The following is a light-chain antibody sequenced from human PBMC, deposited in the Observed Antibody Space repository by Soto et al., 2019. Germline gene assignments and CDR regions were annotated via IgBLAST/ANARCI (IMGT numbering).Light chain of an antibody. CDR3: QQYGRSPWT. J-gene: IGKJ1*01. V-gene: IGKV3-20*01. CDR1: QSVSSN. CDR2: GAS. Sequence: EIVMNQSPSALSVSPGERPTLSCRTSQSVSSNLAWYQQKPGQAPRLLFYGASSRATGIPDRFSGSGSGTDFILTISRLEPDDFAVYYCQQYGRSPWTFGQGTKVDIK.